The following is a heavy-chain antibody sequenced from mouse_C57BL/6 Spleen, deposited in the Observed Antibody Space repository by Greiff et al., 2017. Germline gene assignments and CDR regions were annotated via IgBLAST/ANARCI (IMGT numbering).Heavy chain of an antibody. V-gene: IGHV1-42*01. CDR2: INPSTGGT. D-gene: IGHD2-4*01. CDR3: ARRGIYYDYDYFDY. Sequence: EVQRVESGPELVKPGASVKISCKASGYSFTGYYMNWVKQSPEKSLEWIGEINPSTGGTTYNQKFKAKATLTVDKSSSTAYMQLKSLTSEDSAVYYCARRGIYYDYDYFDYWGQGTTLTVSS. J-gene: IGHJ2*01. CDR1: GYSFTGYY.